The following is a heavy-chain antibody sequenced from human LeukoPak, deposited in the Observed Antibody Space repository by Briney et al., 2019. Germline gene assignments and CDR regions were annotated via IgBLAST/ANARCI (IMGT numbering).Heavy chain of an antibody. J-gene: IGHJ3*02. V-gene: IGHV3-23*01. D-gene: IGHD4-23*01. CDR3: ANLVGGGGNSVRGLAFDI. CDR1: GFTLSSYA. Sequence: GSLRLSCAASGFTLSSYAMSWVRQGPGKGLEWVSAISVSGNTYHADSVKGRFTISRDDSKNTLYLQMNSLRAEDTAVYYCANLVGGGGNSVRGLAFDIWGQGTKVSVSS. CDR2: ISVSGNT.